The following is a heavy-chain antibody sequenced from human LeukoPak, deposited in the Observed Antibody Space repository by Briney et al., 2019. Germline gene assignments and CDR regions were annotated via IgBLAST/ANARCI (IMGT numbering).Heavy chain of an antibody. D-gene: IGHD2-15*01. CDR3: ARDIVVVVAATGYYYGMDV. J-gene: IGHJ6*02. CDR2: ISYDGSNK. V-gene: IGHV3-30*04. Sequence: GGSLRLSCAASGFTFSSYAMHWVRQAPGKGLEWVAVISYDGSNKYYADPVKGRFTISRDNSKNTLYLQMNSLRAEDTAVYYCARDIVVVVAATGYYYGMDVWGQGTTVTVSS. CDR1: GFTFSSYA.